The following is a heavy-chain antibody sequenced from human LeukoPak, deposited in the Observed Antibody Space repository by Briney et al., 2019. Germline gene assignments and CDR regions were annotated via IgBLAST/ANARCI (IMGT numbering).Heavy chain of an antibody. D-gene: IGHD3-10*01. CDR1: GFTFSSYE. CDR3: ARDRGVRYYGSGSYYYYYGMDV. V-gene: IGHV3-48*03. Sequence: PGGSLRLSCAASGFTFSSYEMNWVRQAPGKGLEWVSYISSSGSTIYYADSVKGRFTISRDNAKNSLYLQMNSLRAEDTAVYYCARDRGVRYYGSGSYYYYYGMDVWGQGTTVTVYS. J-gene: IGHJ6*02. CDR2: ISSSGSTI.